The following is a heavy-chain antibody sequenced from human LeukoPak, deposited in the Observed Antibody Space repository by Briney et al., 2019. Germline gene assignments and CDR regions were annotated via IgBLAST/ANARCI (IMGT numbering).Heavy chain of an antibody. Sequence: PGGSLRLSCAASGFTFSSYAMHWVRQAPGKGLEWVANINQPGSQKYHVDSVKGRFTISRDNARNSLFLQMNSLTADDTAVYYCARGLGKGSSDYWGQGTLVTVSS. J-gene: IGHJ4*02. D-gene: IGHD6-6*01. CDR1: GFTFSSYA. CDR2: INQPGSQK. CDR3: ARGLGKGSSDY. V-gene: IGHV3-7*03.